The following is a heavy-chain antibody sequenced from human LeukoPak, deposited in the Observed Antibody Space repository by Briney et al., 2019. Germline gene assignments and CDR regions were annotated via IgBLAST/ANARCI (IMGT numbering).Heavy chain of an antibody. D-gene: IGHD1-26*01. CDR2: ISTYGRGT. CDR1: GFTFSNSW. CDR3: GREGDSYYAFDI. V-gene: IGHV3-74*01. Sequence: GGSLRLSCAASGFTFSNSWMHWVRQAPGKGLEWVSRISTYGRGTNYADSVQGRFTISRDNAKNTLYLQMNSLRAEDTAVYYCGREGDSYYAFDIWGQGTMVTVSS. J-gene: IGHJ3*02.